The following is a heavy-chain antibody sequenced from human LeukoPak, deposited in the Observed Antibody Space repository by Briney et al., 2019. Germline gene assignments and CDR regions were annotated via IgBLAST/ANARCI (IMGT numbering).Heavy chain of an antibody. CDR2: ISWNSGST. CDR3: ARDSSGWYTIYYYGMDV. J-gene: IGHJ6*02. Sequence: GRSLRLSCAASGFTFDDYAMHWVRQAPGKGLEWVSGISWNSGSTGYADSVKGRFTISRDNAKNSLYLQMNSLRAEDTAVYYCARDSSGWYTIYYYGMDVWGQGTTVTVSS. CDR1: GFTFDDYA. V-gene: IGHV3-9*01. D-gene: IGHD6-19*01.